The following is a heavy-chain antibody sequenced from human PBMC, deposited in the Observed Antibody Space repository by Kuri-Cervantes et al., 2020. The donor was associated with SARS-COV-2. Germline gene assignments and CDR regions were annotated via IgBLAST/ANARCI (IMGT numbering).Heavy chain of an antibody. CDR2: IYHSGCT. V-gene: IGHV4-38-2*01. CDR3: ARRYSDFWGGCPSPDY. CDR1: GYYISSGYY. Sequence: SETLSLTCAVSGYYISSGYYWGWSRQPPGKGLGWSGSIYHSGCTYYNPSLKSRVTISVDTSKNQYSLQLSSVTAADTAVYYCARRYSDFWGGCPSPDYWGQGTLVTVSS. D-gene: IGHD3-3*01. J-gene: IGHJ4*02.